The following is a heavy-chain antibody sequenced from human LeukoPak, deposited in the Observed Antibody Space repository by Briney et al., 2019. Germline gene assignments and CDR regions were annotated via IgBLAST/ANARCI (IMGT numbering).Heavy chain of an antibody. V-gene: IGHV3-23*01. CDR1: GFTFSSYA. CDR3: AKGTFTMVRGGIDY. Sequence: TGGSLRLSCAASGFTFSSYAMSWVRQAPGKGLEWVSAISGSGGSTYYADSVKGRFTISRDNSKNTLYLQMNSLRAGDTAVYYCAKGTFTMVRGGIDYWGQGTLVTVSS. D-gene: IGHD3-10*01. J-gene: IGHJ4*02. CDR2: ISGSGGST.